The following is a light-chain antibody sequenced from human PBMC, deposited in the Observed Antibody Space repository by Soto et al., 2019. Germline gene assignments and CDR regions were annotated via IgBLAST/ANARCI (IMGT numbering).Light chain of an antibody. V-gene: IGLV1-51*01. CDR2: DNN. Sequence: QSVLTQPPSVSAAPGQKVTISCSGSSSNIGNNYVSWYQQLPGTAPKLLIYDNNKRPSGIPDRFSGSKSGTSATLGITGLQTGDEADYYCGTWDSSLSAVFAGGTKLTVL. J-gene: IGLJ2*01. CDR3: GTWDSSLSAV. CDR1: SSNIGNNY.